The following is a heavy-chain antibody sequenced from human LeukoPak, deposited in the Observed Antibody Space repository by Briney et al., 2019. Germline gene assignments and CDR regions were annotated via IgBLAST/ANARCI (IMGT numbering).Heavy chain of an antibody. CDR1: GFTFSSYA. CDR2: TSGSGGST. J-gene: IGHJ4*02. V-gene: IGHV3-23*01. CDR3: AKDPYYYDSSGYYGGNYFDY. D-gene: IGHD3-22*01. Sequence: PGGSLRLSCAASGFTFSSYAMSWVRQAPGKGLEWVSATSGSGGSTYYADSVKGRFTISRDNSKNTLYLQMNSLRAEDTAVYYCAKDPYYYDSSGYYGGNYFDYWGQGTLVTVPS.